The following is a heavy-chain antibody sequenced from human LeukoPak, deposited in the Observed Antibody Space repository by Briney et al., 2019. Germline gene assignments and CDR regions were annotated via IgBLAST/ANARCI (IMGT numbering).Heavy chain of an antibody. J-gene: IGHJ6*03. CDR1: GFTFSSYD. V-gene: IGHV3-21*01. CDR2: ISRSGGDV. D-gene: IGHD6-13*01. Sequence: PGRSLRLSCAASGFTFSSYDMNWVRQAPGKGPEWVSFISRSGGDVYYADSVKGRFTISGDNTKNSLYLQMNSLRAEDTAVYYCANQIAAAVYYHYRYMDVWGKGTTVTVSS. CDR3: ANQIAAAVYYHYRYMDV.